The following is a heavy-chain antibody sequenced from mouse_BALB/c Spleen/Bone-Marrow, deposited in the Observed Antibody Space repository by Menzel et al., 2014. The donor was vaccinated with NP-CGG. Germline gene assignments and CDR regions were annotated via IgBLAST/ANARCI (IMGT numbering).Heavy chain of an antibody. Sequence: EVNLVESGAELVKPGASVKLSCTTSGFNIKDTYMHWVKLRPEQGLEWIGRIVPANGNTKYAPKFQGKATITADTSSNTAYLQLSSLTSEDTAVYFCASYDYGYYFDYWGQGTTLTVSS. J-gene: IGHJ2*01. CDR2: IVPANGNT. CDR3: ASYDYGYYFDY. D-gene: IGHD2-4*01. V-gene: IGHV14-3*02. CDR1: GFNIKDTY.